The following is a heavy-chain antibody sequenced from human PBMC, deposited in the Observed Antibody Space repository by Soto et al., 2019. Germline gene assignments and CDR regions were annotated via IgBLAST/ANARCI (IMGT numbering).Heavy chain of an antibody. Sequence: ASETLSLTCTVSGGSISSYYWSWIRQPPGKGLEWIGYIYYSGSTNYNPSLKSRVTISVDTSKNQFSLKLSSVTAADTAVYYCSRHYYDFWSGYYNYYGMDVWGKETTVTVSS. CDR2: IYYSGST. V-gene: IGHV4-59*01. J-gene: IGHJ6*04. CDR3: SRHYYDFWSGYYNYYGMDV. CDR1: GGSISSYY. D-gene: IGHD3-3*01.